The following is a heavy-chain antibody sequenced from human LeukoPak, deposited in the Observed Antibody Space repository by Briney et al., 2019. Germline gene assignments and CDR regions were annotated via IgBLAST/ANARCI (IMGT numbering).Heavy chain of an antibody. CDR3: ARDLSTSGLEETFDY. D-gene: IGHD6-19*01. CDR1: GYTFTSYG. CDR2: ISAYNGNT. J-gene: IGHJ4*02. V-gene: IGHV1-18*01. Sequence: GASVKVSCKASGYTFTSYGISWVRQAPGQGLEWMGWISAYNGNTNYAQKLQGRVTMTTDTSTSTAYMELRSLRSDDTAVYYCARDLSTSGLEETFDYWGQGTLVTVPS.